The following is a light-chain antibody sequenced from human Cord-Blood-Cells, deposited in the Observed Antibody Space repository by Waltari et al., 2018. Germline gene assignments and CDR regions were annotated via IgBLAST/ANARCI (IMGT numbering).Light chain of an antibody. Sequence: SYELTQPPSVSVSPGQTASITCSGDKLGDKYACWYQQKPGQSPVLVIYQDSKRPSGIPAQFSGSNSGNTATLTISGTQAMDEADYYCQAWDSSNYVFGTGTKVTVL. J-gene: IGLJ1*01. CDR1: KLGDKY. V-gene: IGLV3-1*01. CDR3: QAWDSSNYV. CDR2: QDS.